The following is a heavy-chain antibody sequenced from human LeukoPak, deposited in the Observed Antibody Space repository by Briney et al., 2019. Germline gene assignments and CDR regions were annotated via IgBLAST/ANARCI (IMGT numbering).Heavy chain of an antibody. CDR3: ARDNHQLLHSYYYAMDV. J-gene: IGHJ6*02. CDR1: GFTLSSYG. V-gene: IGHV3-33*01. D-gene: IGHD2-2*01. CDR2: IRFDGNNK. Sequence: PGRSLRLSCAASGFTLSSYGMHWVRQAPGKGLEWVAVIRFDGNNKYYADSVKGRFTISRDNSKNTLYLQMNSLRVEDTAVYYCARDNHQLLHSYYYAMDVWGQGTSVTVSS.